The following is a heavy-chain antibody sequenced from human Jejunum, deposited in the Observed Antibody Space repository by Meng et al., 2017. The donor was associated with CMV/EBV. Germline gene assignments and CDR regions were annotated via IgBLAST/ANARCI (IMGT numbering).Heavy chain of an antibody. D-gene: IGHD1-26*01. CDR2: IYPGDSDT. CDR3: ARSDREVGASPLDS. CDR1: GYNLNTYW. V-gene: IGHV5-51*01. J-gene: IGHJ4*02. Sequence: KASGYNLNTYWIGWVRQRPGKGLEWMGIIYPGDSDTRYSPSFQGQVTISTDKSTSTAYLQWNSLKASDTAMYYCARSDREVGASPLDSWGQGTLVTVSS.